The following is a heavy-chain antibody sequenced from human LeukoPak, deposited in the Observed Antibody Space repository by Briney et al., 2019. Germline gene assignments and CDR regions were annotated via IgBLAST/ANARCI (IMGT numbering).Heavy chain of an antibody. V-gene: IGHV1-18*01. CDR1: VYTFSGYV. CDR2: ICVYDVNT. J-gene: IGHJ4*02. CDR3: ARDRYCSGGSCYFNTFSY. Sequence: ASVKVSSEASVYTFSGYVVSCGREAPGQGGGWVCCICVYDVNTNYAQKPQGRVTMTTDTSTSTAYMELRSLRSDNTAAYYCARDRYCSGGSCYFNTFSYWGQGTLVTVSS. D-gene: IGHD2-15*01.